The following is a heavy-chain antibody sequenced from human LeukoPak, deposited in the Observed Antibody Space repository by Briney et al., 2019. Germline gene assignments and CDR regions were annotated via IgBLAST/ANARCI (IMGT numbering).Heavy chain of an antibody. J-gene: IGHJ6*03. CDR3: AKEGGSYGYYYYYMDV. Sequence: GGSLRLSCAASGFTFSSYGMHWVRQAPGKGLEWVAFIRYDGSNKYYADSVKGRFTISRDNSKNTLYLQMNSLRAEDTAVYYCAKEGGSYGYYYYYMDVWGKGTTVTVSS. CDR2: IRYDGSNK. D-gene: IGHD1-26*01. CDR1: GFTFSSYG. V-gene: IGHV3-30*02.